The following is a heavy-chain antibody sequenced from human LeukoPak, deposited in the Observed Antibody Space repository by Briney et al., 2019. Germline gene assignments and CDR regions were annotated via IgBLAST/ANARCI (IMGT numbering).Heavy chain of an antibody. CDR3: TTDPSGGVTTFDY. CDR1: GFTFSNAW. CDR2: IKSKTDGGTT. J-gene: IGHJ4*02. V-gene: IGHV3-15*01. Sequence: PGGSLRLSCAASGFTFSNAWMSWVRQAPGKGLEWVGRIKSKTDGGTTDYAAPVKGRFTISRDDSKNTLYLQMNSLKAEDTAVYYCTTDPSGGVTTFDYWGQGTLVTVSS. D-gene: IGHD4-17*01.